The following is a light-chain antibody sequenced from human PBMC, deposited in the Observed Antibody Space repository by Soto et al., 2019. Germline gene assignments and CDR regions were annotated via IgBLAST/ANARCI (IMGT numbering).Light chain of an antibody. CDR1: QSISSY. CDR2: AAS. J-gene: IGKJ5*01. V-gene: IGKV1-39*01. Sequence: SVSGCVRNRNTITCRASQSISSYLNWYQQKPGKATKLLIYAASSLQSGVPSRFSGSGSGTDFTLTISSLHPADLGTYYPNPLTTDPLVPFAEGTRLEIK. CDR3: NPLTTDPLVP.